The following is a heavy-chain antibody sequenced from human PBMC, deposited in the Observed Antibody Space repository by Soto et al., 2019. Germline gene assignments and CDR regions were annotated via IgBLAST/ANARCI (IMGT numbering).Heavy chain of an antibody. CDR3: ARHPTFSGWEYYFDY. D-gene: IGHD6-19*01. J-gene: IGHJ4*02. CDR2: VYYSGST. CDR1: GDSVSSSNYY. V-gene: IGHV4-39*01. Sequence: QLQLQESGPGLVKTSENLSLTCTVSGDSVSSSNYYWGWIRQPPGRGLEWIGSVYYSGSTYYNPPPQSRVTMSVDTSKNHFSLKLSSVTAEDAAVYYCARHPTFSGWEYYFDYWGQGTPVTVSS.